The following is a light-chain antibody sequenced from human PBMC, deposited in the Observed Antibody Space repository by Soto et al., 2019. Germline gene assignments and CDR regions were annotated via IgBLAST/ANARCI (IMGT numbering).Light chain of an antibody. CDR3: QHYYSAPLT. CDR2: WAS. CDR1: QSVSYSSNNKNY. J-gene: IGKJ4*01. Sequence: DIVMTQSPDSLAVSLGEWATINCKSSQSVSYSSNNKNYLAWYQQKPGQPPKLLIYWASTRESGVPDRFSGSGSGTDFTLTISSLQAEDVAVYYCQHYYSAPLTFGGGTKVEIK. V-gene: IGKV4-1*01.